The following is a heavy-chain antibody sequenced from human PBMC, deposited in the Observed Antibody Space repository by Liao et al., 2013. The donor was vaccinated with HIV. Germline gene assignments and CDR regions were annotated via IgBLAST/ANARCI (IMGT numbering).Heavy chain of an antibody. D-gene: IGHD3-22*01. CDR2: LYQWEH. CDR3: ARWDSSGYYPVFDY. J-gene: IGHJ4*02. CDR1: GGSISSGSYY. V-gene: IGHV4-61*02. Sequence: QVQLQESGPGLVKPSQTLSLTCTVSGGSISSGSYYWSWIRAARREGTGVDWAYLYQWEHQLQPLLKSRVTISVDTSKNQFSLKLSSVTAADTAVYYCARWDSSGYYPVFDYWGQGTLVTVSS.